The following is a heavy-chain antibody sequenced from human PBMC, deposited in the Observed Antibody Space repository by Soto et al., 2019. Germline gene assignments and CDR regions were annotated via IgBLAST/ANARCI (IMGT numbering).Heavy chain of an antibody. V-gene: IGHV4-39*02. CDR2: VYFDGST. J-gene: IGHJ6*04. CDR1: GGSVSSSRYF. D-gene: IGHD6-13*01. Sequence: QLQVQESGPGLVKPSETLSLDCTVSGGSVSSSRYFWGWIRQPPGKGLEWIGSVYFDGSTYYSASLKSRVTISLDTAKNHFSLKLISVTAADTAVYYFAGHPIAAAPGNRHVDVWGIGTTVTVSS. CDR3: AGHPIAAAPGNRHVDV.